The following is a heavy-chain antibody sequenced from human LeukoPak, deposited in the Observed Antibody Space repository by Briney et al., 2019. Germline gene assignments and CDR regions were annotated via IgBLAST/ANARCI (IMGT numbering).Heavy chain of an antibody. Sequence: GEPLKISCKGSGYSFTSYWIGWVRKMPGKRLEWMEIIYPGDSDTRYSPSFQGQVTISADKSISTAYLQWSSLKASDTAMYYCARLVVVPAAMDYWGQGTLLTGSS. J-gene: IGHJ4*02. CDR3: ARLVVVPAAMDY. CDR2: IYPGDSDT. CDR1: GYSFTSYW. V-gene: IGHV5-51*01. D-gene: IGHD2-2*01.